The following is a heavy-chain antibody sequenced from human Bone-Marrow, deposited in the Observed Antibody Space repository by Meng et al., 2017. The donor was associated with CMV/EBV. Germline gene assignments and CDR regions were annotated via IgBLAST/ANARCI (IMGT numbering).Heavy chain of an antibody. CDR2: NSSSSSYI. CDR1: GFTFSSYS. V-gene: IGHV3-21*01. J-gene: IGHJ3*02. CDR3: ARSGSGGGAFDI. D-gene: IGHD2-15*01. Sequence: GESLKISCAASGFTFSSYSMNWVRQAPGKGLEWVSSNSSSSSYIYYADSVKGRFTISRDNAKNSLYLQMNSLRAEDTAVYYCARSGSGGGAFDIWGQGTMVTVSS.